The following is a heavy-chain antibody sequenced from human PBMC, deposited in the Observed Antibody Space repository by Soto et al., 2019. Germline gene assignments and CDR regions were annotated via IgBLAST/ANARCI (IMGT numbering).Heavy chain of an antibody. CDR1: GFTFSTYG. D-gene: IGHD4-17*01. Sequence: QVQLVESGGGEVQPGRSLTISCAASGFTFSTYGMHWVRQTPGKGLEWVAVISYDGTNKFYSDSVKGRFTISRDNLTNSPTLQMNSLRADDTAVYSCAKDLQSYGDYDYYCYGMDVWGIGTRVTVSS. CDR2: ISYDGTNK. V-gene: IGHV3-30*18. CDR3: AKDLQSYGDYDYYCYGMDV. J-gene: IGHJ6*04.